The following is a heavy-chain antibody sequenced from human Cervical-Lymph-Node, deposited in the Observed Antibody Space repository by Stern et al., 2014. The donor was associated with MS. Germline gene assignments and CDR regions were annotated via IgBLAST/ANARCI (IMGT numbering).Heavy chain of an antibody. CDR1: GGSITNYY. Sequence: VQLVESGPGLVKPSETLSLTCTVSGGSITNYYWSWMRQHPGKGLEWIGYIYYSGSTYYNPSLKSLVTISVETSKNQFSLKLSSVTAADTAVYYCARATYYYGSGSFDAFDIWGQGTMVTVSS. J-gene: IGHJ3*02. CDR3: ARATYYYGSGSFDAFDI. D-gene: IGHD3-10*01. CDR2: IYYSGST. V-gene: IGHV4-31*01.